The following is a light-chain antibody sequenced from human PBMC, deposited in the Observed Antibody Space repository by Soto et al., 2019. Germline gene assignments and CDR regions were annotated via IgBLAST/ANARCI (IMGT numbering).Light chain of an antibody. CDR2: DDG. V-gene: IGLV3-21*02. Sequence: SYELTQPPSVSVAPGQTAMITCGGNNIGGKSLHWYQQKPGQAPVLVVYDDGDRPSGIPERFSGSNSGNTATLTISRVEAGDEADYYCQVWDNNYDNYVFAEGTKVTVL. CDR3: QVWDNNYDNYV. J-gene: IGLJ1*01. CDR1: NIGGKS.